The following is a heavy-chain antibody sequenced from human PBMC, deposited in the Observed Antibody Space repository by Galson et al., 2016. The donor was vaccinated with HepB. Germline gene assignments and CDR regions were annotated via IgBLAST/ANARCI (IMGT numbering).Heavy chain of an antibody. Sequence: SVKVSCKASGYTFTAHGISWVRQAPGQGLEWVGWISAHRHTTNYAQTLPGRVTLTTDSSTNTAYMELKSLQSNDTAVYYCMRSDSNYPFTGWVPYWGQGTLVIVSS. V-gene: IGHV1-18*01. J-gene: IGHJ4*02. CDR2: ISAHRHTT. CDR1: GYTFTAHG. CDR3: MRSDSNYPFTGWVPY. D-gene: IGHD4-11*01.